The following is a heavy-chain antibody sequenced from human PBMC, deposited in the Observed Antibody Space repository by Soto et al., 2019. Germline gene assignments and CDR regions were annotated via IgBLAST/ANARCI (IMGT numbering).Heavy chain of an antibody. CDR2: IIPIFGTA. CDR1: GGTFSSYA. D-gene: IGHD2-15*01. Sequence: ASVKVSCKASGGTFSSYAISWVRQAPGQGLEWMGGIIPIFGTANYAQKFQGRVTITADKSTSTAYMELSSLRSEDTAVYYCARGDIVFSYYDYWGQGTLVTVSS. V-gene: IGHV1-69*06. CDR3: ARGDIVFSYYDY. J-gene: IGHJ4*02.